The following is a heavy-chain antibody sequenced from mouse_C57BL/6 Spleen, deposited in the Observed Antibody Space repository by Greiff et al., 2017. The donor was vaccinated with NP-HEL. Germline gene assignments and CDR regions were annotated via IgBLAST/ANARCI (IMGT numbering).Heavy chain of an antibody. V-gene: IGHV1-82*01. J-gene: IGHJ1*03. CDR1: GYAFSSSW. D-gene: IGHD1-1*01. CDR2: IYPGDGDT. CDR3: ATTVDAYFDV. Sequence: QVQLQQSGPELVKPGASVKISCKASGYAFSSSWMNWVKQRPGKGLEWIGRIYPGDGDTNYNGKFKGKATLTADKSSSTAYMQLSSLTSEDSAVYFCATTVDAYFDVWGTGTTVTVSS.